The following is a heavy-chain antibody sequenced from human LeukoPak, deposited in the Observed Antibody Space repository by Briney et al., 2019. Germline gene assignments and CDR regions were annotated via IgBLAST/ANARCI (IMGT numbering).Heavy chain of an antibody. CDR1: GHATDYY. V-gene: IGHV1-2*02. CDR2: INPNSGGT. CDR3: ARAYSSGWYKDY. J-gene: IGHJ4*02. Sequence: ASVKVSCKASGHATDYYIHWVRQAPGQGLEWMGWINPNSGGTIYARNFQGRVTMTRDTSISTAYMELSRLRSDDTAVYYCARAYSSGWYKDYWGQGTLVTVSS. D-gene: IGHD6-19*01.